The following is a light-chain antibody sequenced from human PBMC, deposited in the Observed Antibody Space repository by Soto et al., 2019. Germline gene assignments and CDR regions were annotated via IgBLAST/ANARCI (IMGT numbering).Light chain of an antibody. J-gene: IGLJ1*01. CDR3: CSYAGGKNYV. CDR1: SSDVGGYNY. Sequence: QSALTQPPSASGSPGQSVTISCSGTSSDVGGYNYVSWYQQYPGKAPKLMIYEVSKRPSGVPDRFSGSKSGTTASLTVSGLQADDEADYYCCSYAGGKNYVFGTGTKVTVL. CDR2: EVS. V-gene: IGLV2-8*01.